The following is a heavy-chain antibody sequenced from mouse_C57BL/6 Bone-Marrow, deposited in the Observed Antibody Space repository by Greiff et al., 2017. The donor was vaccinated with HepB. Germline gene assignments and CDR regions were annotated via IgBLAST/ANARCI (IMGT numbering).Heavy chain of an antibody. CDR3: ARLERRAWFAY. CDR2: IYPGSGNT. V-gene: IGHV1-76*01. J-gene: IGHJ3*01. Sequence: VKLVESGAELVRPGASVKLSCKASGYTFTDYYINWVKQRPGQGLEWIARIYPGSGNTYYNEKFKGKATLTAEKSSSTAYMQLSSLTSEDSAVYFCARLERRAWFAYWGQGTLVTVSA. CDR1: GYTFTDYY.